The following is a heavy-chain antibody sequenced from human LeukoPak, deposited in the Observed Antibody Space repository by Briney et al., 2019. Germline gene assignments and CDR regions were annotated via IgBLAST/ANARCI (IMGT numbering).Heavy chain of an antibody. CDR3: AGRNTSDWYYFDS. D-gene: IGHD6-19*01. CDR2: ISGSGHTI. Sequence: GGSLRLSCVASESTFSDYFMSSIRQAPGKGLEWIAYISGSGHTIYYADSMKARFAISRDNAKNSLYLQIGSLRAEDTAVYYCAGRNTSDWYYFDSWGQGTLVTVSS. CDR1: ESTFSDYF. J-gene: IGHJ4*02. V-gene: IGHV3-11*01.